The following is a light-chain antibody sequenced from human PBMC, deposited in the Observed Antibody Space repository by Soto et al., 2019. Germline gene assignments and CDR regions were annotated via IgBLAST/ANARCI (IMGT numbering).Light chain of an antibody. Sequence: QAVVTQPASVSGSPGQSITISCTGTSSDIGSYNLVSWYQQHPGKAPKLMIYEGSKRPSGVSNRFSGSKSGNTASLTISGLQAEDEADYYCCSYAGSNTFVFGGGTKLTVL. V-gene: IGLV2-23*03. CDR3: CSYAGSNTFV. CDR2: EGS. J-gene: IGLJ2*01. CDR1: SSDIGSYNL.